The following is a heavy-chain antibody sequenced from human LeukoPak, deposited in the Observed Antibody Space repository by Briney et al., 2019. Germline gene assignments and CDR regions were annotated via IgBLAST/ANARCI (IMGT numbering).Heavy chain of an antibody. CDR2: ISYDGSNK. CDR3: AKDLGYYYGSGFKWFDP. V-gene: IGHV3-30*18. J-gene: IGHJ5*02. Sequence: GGSLRLSCAASGFTFSSYGMHWVRQAPGKGLEWVAVISYDGSNKYYADSVKGRFTIPRDNSKNTLYLQMNSLRAEDTAVYYCAKDLGYYYGSGFKWFDPWGQGTLVTVSS. CDR1: GFTFSSYG. D-gene: IGHD3-10*01.